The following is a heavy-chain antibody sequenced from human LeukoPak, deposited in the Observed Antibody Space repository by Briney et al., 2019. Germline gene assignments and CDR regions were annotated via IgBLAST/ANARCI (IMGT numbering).Heavy chain of an antibody. Sequence: GGSLRLSCAASGFTFSSYWMHWVRQAPGKGLVWVSAISGSGGSTYYADSVKGRFTISRDNSKNTLYLQMNSLRAEDTAVYYCATRKPGYGDSDYWGQGTLVTVSS. V-gene: IGHV3-23*01. CDR3: ATRKPGYGDSDY. D-gene: IGHD4-17*01. CDR1: GFTFSSYW. CDR2: ISGSGGST. J-gene: IGHJ4*02.